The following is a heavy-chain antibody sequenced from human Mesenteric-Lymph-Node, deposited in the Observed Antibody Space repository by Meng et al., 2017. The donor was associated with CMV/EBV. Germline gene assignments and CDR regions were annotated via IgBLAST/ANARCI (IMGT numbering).Heavy chain of an antibody. D-gene: IGHD2-2*01. CDR2: MNPNSGKS. J-gene: IGHJ3*02. V-gene: IGHV1-8*01. CDR1: GYSFTNYD. Sequence: ASVKVSCKASGYSFTNYDIHWVRQATGQGLEWMGWMNPNSGKSGYAQKFQDRVIMTTNTSINTPYMELSSLRSEDTAVYYCARESVVVVPAATIPSGAFDIWGQGTMVTVSS. CDR3: ARESVVVVPAATIPSGAFDI.